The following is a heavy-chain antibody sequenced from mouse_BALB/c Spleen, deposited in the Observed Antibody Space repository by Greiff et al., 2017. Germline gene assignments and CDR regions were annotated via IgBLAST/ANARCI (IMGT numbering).Heavy chain of an antibody. V-gene: IGHV5-12-2*01. CDR1: GFTFSSYT. D-gene: IGHD1-1*01. CDR2: ISNGGGST. CDR3: ARDTTVGPFAY. J-gene: IGHJ3*01. Sequence: EVHLVESGGGLVQPGGSLKLSCAASGFTFSSYTMSWVRQTPEKRLEWVAYISNGGGSTYYPDTVKGRFTISRDNAKNTLYLQMSSLKSEDTAMYYCARDTTVGPFAYWGQGTLVTVSA.